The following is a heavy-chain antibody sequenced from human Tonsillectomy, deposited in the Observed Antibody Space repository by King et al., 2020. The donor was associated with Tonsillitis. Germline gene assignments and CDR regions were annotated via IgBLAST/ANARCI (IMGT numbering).Heavy chain of an antibody. D-gene: IGHD3-10*01. CDR3: VISILRGVILFDY. Sequence: EVQLVESGGGLVQPGGSLRLSCSASGFTFSRYDMQWVRQAPGKGLEYVSAISANGGSTYYADSVKGRFTISRDNSRNTLYLQMSGLRAEDTALYYCVISILRGVILFDYWGQGTLVTVSS. CDR1: GFTFSRYD. J-gene: IGHJ4*02. CDR2: ISANGGST. V-gene: IGHV3-64D*06.